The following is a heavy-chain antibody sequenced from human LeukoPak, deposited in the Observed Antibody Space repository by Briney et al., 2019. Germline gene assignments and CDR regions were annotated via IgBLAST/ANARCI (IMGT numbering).Heavy chain of an antibody. V-gene: IGHV4-34*01. CDR2: INHSGST. CDR3: AGLKGGGLGGNYFDY. J-gene: IGHJ4*02. Sequence: PSETLSLTCAVYGGSFSGYYWSWIRQPPGKGLEWIGEINHSGSTNYNPSLKSRVTISVDTSKNQFSLKLSSVTAADTAVYYCAGLKGGGLGGNYFDYWGQGTLVTVSS. D-gene: IGHD3-16*01. CDR1: GGSFSGYY.